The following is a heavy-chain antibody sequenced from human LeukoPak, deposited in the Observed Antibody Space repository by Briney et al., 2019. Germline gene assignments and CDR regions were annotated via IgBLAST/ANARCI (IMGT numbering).Heavy chain of an antibody. J-gene: IGHJ4*02. D-gene: IGHD3-22*01. CDR2: IYYSGST. CDR3: AREGRDYYDSSGLNPFDY. Sequence: SETLSLTCTVSGGSISSSSYYWGWIRQPPGKGLEWIGYIYYSGSTNYNPSLKSRVTISVDTSKNQFSLKLSSVTAADTAVYYCAREGRDYYDSSGLNPFDYWGQGTLVTVSS. CDR1: GGSISSSSYY. V-gene: IGHV4-61*01.